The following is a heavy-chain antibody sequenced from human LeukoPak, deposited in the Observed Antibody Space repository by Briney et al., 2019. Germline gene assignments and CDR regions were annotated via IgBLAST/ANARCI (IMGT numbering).Heavy chain of an antibody. CDR2: IYSGGST. D-gene: IGHD6-13*01. CDR1: GFTFSSYS. CDR3: ARDQGRQQLDLSYMDV. J-gene: IGHJ6*03. Sequence: GGSLRLSCAASGFTFSSYSMSWVRQAPGKGLEWVSVIYSGGSTYYADSVKGRFTISRDNSKNTLYLQMNSLRAEDTAVYYCARDQGRQQLDLSYMDVWGKGTTVTISS. V-gene: IGHV3-66*01.